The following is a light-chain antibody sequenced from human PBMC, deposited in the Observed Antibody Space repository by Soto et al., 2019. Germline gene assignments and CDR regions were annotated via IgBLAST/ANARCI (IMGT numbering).Light chain of an antibody. V-gene: IGLV1-44*01. J-gene: IGLJ2*01. CDR2: TNN. Sequence: QSALTKPPSASGTPGQRVTISCSGSISNIGGNTVNWYQQLPGTAPKLLMYTNNQRPSGVPDRFSGSKSGTSASLAISGLQSEDEADYYCAAWDDSLNGVVFGGGTKLTVL. CDR1: ISNIGGNT. CDR3: AAWDDSLNGVV.